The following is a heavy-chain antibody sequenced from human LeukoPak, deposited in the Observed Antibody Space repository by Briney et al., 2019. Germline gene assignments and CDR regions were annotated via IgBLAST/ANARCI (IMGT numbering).Heavy chain of an antibody. CDR2: ISGSGGST. J-gene: IGHJ3*02. V-gene: IGHV3-23*01. CDR3: AKSLYSGSYLVDAFDI. D-gene: IGHD1-26*01. CDR1: GFTFSSYA. Sequence: GGSLRLSCAASGFTFSSYAMSWVRQAPGKGLEWVSAISGSGGSTYYADSVKGRFTISRDNSKNTLYLQMNSLRAEDTVVYYCAKSLYSGSYLVDAFDIWGQGTMVTVSS.